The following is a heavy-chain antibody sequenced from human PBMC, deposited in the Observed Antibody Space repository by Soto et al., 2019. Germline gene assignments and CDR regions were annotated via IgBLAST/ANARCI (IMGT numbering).Heavy chain of an antibody. Sequence: SETLSLTCAVYGGSFSGYYWSWIRQPPGKGLEWIGEINHSGSTNYNPSLKSRVTISVDTSKNQFSLKLSFVTAAGTAVYYCARVRGTMVWGSYYGMDVWGQGTTVTVS. J-gene: IGHJ6*02. CDR2: INHSGST. V-gene: IGHV4-34*01. CDR1: GGSFSGYY. CDR3: ARVRGTMVWGSYYGMDV. D-gene: IGHD3-10*01.